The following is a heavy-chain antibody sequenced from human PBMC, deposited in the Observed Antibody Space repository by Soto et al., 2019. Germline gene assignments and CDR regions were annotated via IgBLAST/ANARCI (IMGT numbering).Heavy chain of an antibody. Sequence: QVQLVESGGGLVKPGGSLRLSCAASGFTFSDYYMSWIRQAPGKGPEWVSYISSSSSYTNYADSVKGRFTISRDNAKNSLYLQMNSLSDEGSAVYYCARTIAAAGGRRYFDLWGRGTLVTVSS. J-gene: IGHJ2*01. CDR3: ARTIAAAGGRRYFDL. CDR2: ISSSSSYT. CDR1: GFTFSDYY. D-gene: IGHD6-13*01. V-gene: IGHV3-11*05.